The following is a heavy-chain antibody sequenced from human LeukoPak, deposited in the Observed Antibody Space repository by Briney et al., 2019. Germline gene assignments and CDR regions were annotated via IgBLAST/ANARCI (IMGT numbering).Heavy chain of an antibody. V-gene: IGHV3-48*03. CDR2: ISGSSSTI. D-gene: IGHD5-24*01. CDR1: GFTFSSYE. Sequence: PGGSLRLSCAASGFTFSSYEMNWVRQAPGKGLEWVSYISGSSSTIYYADSVKGRFTISRDNAKNSLYLQMNSLRAEDTAVYYCAKDLEMATILHYLDYWGQGTLVTVSS. J-gene: IGHJ4*02. CDR3: AKDLEMATILHYLDY.